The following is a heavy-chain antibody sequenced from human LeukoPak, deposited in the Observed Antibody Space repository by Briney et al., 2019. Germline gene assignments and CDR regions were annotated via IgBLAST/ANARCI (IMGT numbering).Heavy chain of an antibody. Sequence: AGESLKISCKGSGYRFTSYWIGWVRQVPGKGLEWMGIIYPGDSDTRYSPSFQGQVTISVDKSISTAYLQWSSLKASDTAMYYCARPFDPEEPAFDYWGQGTLVTVSS. J-gene: IGHJ4*02. D-gene: IGHD1-26*01. CDR1: GYRFTSYW. CDR3: ARPFDPEEPAFDY. CDR2: IYPGDSDT. V-gene: IGHV5-51*01.